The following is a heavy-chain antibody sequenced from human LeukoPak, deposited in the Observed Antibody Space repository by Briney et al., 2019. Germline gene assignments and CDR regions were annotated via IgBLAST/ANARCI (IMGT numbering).Heavy chain of an antibody. CDR3: ARHSTFFGVVIIKGRVRGPFDY. J-gene: IGHJ4*02. CDR1: GLTVSSNY. CDR2: IYSGGST. D-gene: IGHD3-3*01. Sequence: GGSLRLSCAASGLTVSSNYMSWVRQAAGKGLEWVSVIYSGGSTNYADSVNGRFTISRDSSKNTLYLQMNSLRAEDTAVYYCARHSTFFGVVIIKGRVRGPFDYWGQGTLVTVSS. V-gene: IGHV3-66*04.